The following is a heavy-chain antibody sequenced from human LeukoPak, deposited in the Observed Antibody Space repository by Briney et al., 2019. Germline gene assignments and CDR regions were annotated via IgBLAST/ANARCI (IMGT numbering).Heavy chain of an antibody. J-gene: IGHJ4*02. Sequence: PSETLSLTCAVCGGSFSGYYWSWIRQPPGKGLEWIGEINHSGSINYNPSLKSRVTISVDTSKNQFSLKLSSVTAADTAVYYCARGVMCSGGSCYLPLDYWGQGTLVTVSS. D-gene: IGHD2-15*01. CDR3: ARGVMCSGGSCYLPLDY. CDR2: INHSGSI. CDR1: GGSFSGYY. V-gene: IGHV4-34*01.